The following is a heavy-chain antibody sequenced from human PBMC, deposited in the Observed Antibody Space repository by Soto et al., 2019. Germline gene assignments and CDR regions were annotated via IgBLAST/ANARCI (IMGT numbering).Heavy chain of an antibody. J-gene: IGHJ5*01. V-gene: IGHV4-34*01. Sequence: SETLSLTCAVYGGSVNGYYWNWIRQPPGKGLEWIGEINHTGGTHYNPSLKSRGTMSVDTSKNQFSLRLSSVTAADTAIYYCATLITVFGLLIPPFDPWRQGTQFPVSS. D-gene: IGHD3-3*01. CDR1: GGSVNGYY. CDR3: ATLITVFGLLIPPFDP. CDR2: INHTGGT.